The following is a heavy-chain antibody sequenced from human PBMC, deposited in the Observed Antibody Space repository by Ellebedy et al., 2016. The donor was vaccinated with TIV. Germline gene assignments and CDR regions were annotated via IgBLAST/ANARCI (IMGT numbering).Heavy chain of an antibody. V-gene: IGHV1-46*04. D-gene: IGHD4-11*01. CDR2: LNPRDNST. J-gene: IGHJ4*02. Sequence: ASVKVSXKASGFTLSSHYIHWVRQAPGQGLEWMGILNPRDNSTTYAQNWKGRVTMTRDTSTRTAYMELSRLKFDDTAMYYCARWGDDYSNSYYFDFWGQGTLVTVSS. CDR1: GFTLSSHY. CDR3: ARWGDDYSNSYYFDF.